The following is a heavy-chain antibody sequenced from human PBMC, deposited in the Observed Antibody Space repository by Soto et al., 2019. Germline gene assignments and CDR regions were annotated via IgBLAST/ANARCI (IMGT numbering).Heavy chain of an antibody. J-gene: IGHJ5*02. Sequence: SETLSLTCAVSGGSISSGGYSWSWIRQPPGKGLEWIGYIYHSGSTYYNPSLKSRVTISVDRSKNQFSLKLSSVTAADTAVYYCARADYYDSSLPFDPWGQGTLVTVSS. D-gene: IGHD3-22*01. CDR3: ARADYYDSSLPFDP. CDR2: IYHSGST. CDR1: GGSISSGGYS. V-gene: IGHV4-30-2*01.